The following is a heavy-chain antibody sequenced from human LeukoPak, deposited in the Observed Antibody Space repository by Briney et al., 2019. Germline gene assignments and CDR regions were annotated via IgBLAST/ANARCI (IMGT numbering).Heavy chain of an antibody. D-gene: IGHD6-13*01. CDR1: GGSISSYY. J-gene: IGHJ4*02. Sequence: SETLSLTCTVSGGSISSYYWSWIRQPPGKGLEWIGYIYYSGSTNYNPSLKSRVTISVDTSKNQFSLKLSSVTAADTAVYYCARATPGGYSSSWYVDYWGQGTLVTVSS. V-gene: IGHV4-59*01. CDR2: IYYSGST. CDR3: ARATPGGYSSSWYVDY.